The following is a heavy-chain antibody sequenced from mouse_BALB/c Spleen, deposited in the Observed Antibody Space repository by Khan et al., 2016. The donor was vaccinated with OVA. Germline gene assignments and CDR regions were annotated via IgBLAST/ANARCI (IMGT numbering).Heavy chain of an antibody. CDR3: ARWFDGYSSLYAMDY. D-gene: IGHD2-3*01. CDR2: IWSDGST. V-gene: IGHV2-6*02. CDR1: GFSLTTYG. J-gene: IGHJ4*01. Sequence: QVQLQQSGPGLVAPSQSLSITCTVSGFSLTTYGVHWVRQPPGKGLEWLVVIWSDGSTNYNSVLKSRLSISKDNSKSQVFLKMNSLQTDDPARYYCARWFDGYSSLYAMDYWGQGTSVTVSS.